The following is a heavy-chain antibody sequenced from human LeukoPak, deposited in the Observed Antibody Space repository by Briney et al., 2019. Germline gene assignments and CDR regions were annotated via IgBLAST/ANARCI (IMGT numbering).Heavy chain of an antibody. V-gene: IGHV4-39*07. J-gene: IGHJ3*02. Sequence: SETLSLTCTVSDGSISSSTYSWGWIRQPPGKGLEWIGTICYSGTTYYNPSLKSRVTISVDTSKKQFSLKLSSVTAADTAVYYCARALPRAPHFWSGPNDAFDIWGQGTMVTVSS. CDR1: DGSISSSTYS. CDR3: ARALPRAPHFWSGPNDAFDI. D-gene: IGHD3-3*02. CDR2: ICYSGTT.